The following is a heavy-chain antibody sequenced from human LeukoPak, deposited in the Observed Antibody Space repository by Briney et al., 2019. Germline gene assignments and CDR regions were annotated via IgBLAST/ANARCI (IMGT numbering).Heavy chain of an antibody. CDR1: GGSISSSSDY. CDR3: ARGLDYSSGWYWSSAHDY. D-gene: IGHD6-19*01. V-gene: IGHV4-39*01. CDR2: IYYSGST. J-gene: IGHJ4*02. Sequence: SETLSLTCSVSGGSISSSSDYWGWIRQPPGKGLECIGSIYYSGSTYYNPSLKSRVTLSVDASKNQFSLTLRPVTAADTAVYYCARGLDYSSGWYWSSAHDYWGQGTLVTVSS.